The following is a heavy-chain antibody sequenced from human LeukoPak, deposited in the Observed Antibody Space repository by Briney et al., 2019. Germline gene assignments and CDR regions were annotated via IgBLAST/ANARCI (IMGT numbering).Heavy chain of an antibody. J-gene: IGHJ5*02. Sequence: SETLSLTCTVSGGSISSSSYYWGWIRQPPGKGLEWIGSIYYSGSTYYNPSLKSRVTISVDTSKNQFSLNLTSVTAADTAVYYCARTYYYGSGSSYFDPWGQGTLVTVSS. CDR3: ARTYYYGSGSSYFDP. D-gene: IGHD3-10*01. CDR2: IYYSGST. CDR1: GGSISSSSYY. V-gene: IGHV4-39*01.